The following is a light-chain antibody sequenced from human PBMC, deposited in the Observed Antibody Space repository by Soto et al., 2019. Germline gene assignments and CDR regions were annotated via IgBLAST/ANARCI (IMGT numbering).Light chain of an antibody. CDR3: CSFAGSSAFWV. Sequence: QSALTQPASVYVSPGQSITISCTGTYSDVGGYNRASWYQHHPGRGPKMLIFEVLIRPSGISDRFSGSKSGDTTYLTISGRQPEDEADYYCCSFAGSSAFWVLGGGTKRTVL. V-gene: IGLV2-23*02. CDR1: YSDVGGYNR. J-gene: IGLJ3*02. CDR2: EVL.